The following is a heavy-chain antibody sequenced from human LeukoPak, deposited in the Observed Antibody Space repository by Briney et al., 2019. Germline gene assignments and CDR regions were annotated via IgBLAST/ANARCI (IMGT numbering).Heavy chain of an antibody. Sequence: GGSLRLSCAASDFTFSRYTMNWVRQAPGKGLEWVSSISSRSSSIDYADSLKGRFTISRDNAKNSLYLQMNSLRAEDTAVYYCARRRVRGVTMFDPWGQGTLVTVSS. J-gene: IGHJ5*02. D-gene: IGHD3-10*01. CDR3: ARRRVRGVTMFDP. CDR1: DFTFSRYT. V-gene: IGHV3-21*01. CDR2: ISSRSSSI.